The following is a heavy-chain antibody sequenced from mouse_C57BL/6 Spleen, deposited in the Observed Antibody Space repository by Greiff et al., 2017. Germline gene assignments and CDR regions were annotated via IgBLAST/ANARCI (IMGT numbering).Heavy chain of an antibody. CDR3: ARGGSNYYFDY. J-gene: IGHJ2*01. CDR1: GYTFTSYW. D-gene: IGHD2-5*01. Sequence: VQLQQPGAELVRPGSSVKLSCKASGYTFTSYWMHWVKQRPIQGLEWIGNIDPSDSETHYNQKFKDKATLTVDKSSSTAYMQLSSLTSEDSAVYYCARGGSNYYFDYWGQGTTLTVSS. CDR2: IDPSDSET. V-gene: IGHV1-52*01.